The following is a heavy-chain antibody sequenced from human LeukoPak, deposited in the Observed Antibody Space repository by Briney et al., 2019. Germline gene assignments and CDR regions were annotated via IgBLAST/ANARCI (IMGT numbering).Heavy chain of an antibody. CDR1: GYTFTGYY. Sequence: ASVKVSCKAPGYTFTGYYMHWVRQAPGQGLEWMGWINPNSGGTNYAQKFQGRVTMTRDTSISTAYMELSRLRSDDTAVYYCASIAVAGSLPDYWGQGTLVTVSS. CDR2: INPNSGGT. V-gene: IGHV1-2*02. D-gene: IGHD6-19*01. CDR3: ASIAVAGSLPDY. J-gene: IGHJ4*02.